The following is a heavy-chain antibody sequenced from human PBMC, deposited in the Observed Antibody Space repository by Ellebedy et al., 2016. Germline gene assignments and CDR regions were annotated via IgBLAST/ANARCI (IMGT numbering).Heavy chain of an antibody. CDR1: GFTFDDYA. CDR2: ISWNSGSI. D-gene: IGHD1-26*01. J-gene: IGHJ3*02. Sequence: SLKISXAASGFTFDDYAMHWVRQAPGKGLEWVSGISWNSGSIGYADSVKGRFTISRDNAKNSLYLQMNSLRAEDTALYYCAKDRWMGAGWGVGAFDIWGQGTMVTVSS. V-gene: IGHV3-9*01. CDR3: AKDRWMGAGWGVGAFDI.